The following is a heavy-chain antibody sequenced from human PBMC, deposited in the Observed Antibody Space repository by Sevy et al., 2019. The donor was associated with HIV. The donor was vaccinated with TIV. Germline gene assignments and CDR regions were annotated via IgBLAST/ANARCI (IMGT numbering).Heavy chain of an antibody. V-gene: IGHV4-59*01. Sequence: SETLSLTCNVSGASISNDYWSWIRQPPGKGLEWIGFTYNRGSTKYNPSLKSRVTISVDTSKNEFSLRLSSVTAADTAVYYCARSLGTSSAGYGMDVWGQGTTVTVSS. CDR2: TYNRGST. D-gene: IGHD6-6*01. CDR1: GASISNDY. CDR3: ARSLGTSSAGYGMDV. J-gene: IGHJ6*02.